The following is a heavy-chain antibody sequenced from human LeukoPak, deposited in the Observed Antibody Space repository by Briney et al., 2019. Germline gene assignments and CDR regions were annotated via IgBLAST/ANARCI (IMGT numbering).Heavy chain of an antibody. V-gene: IGHV4-39*07. Sequence: SETLSLTCTVSGGSISSSSYYWGWVRQPPGKGLEWIGSIYYSGSTYYNPSLKSRVTISVDTSKNQFSLKLSSVTAADTAVYYCARSPFDYDYVWGSYRPYYFDYWGQGTLVTVSS. CDR3: ARSPFDYDYVWGSYRPYYFDY. CDR1: GGSISSSSYY. J-gene: IGHJ4*02. CDR2: IYYSGST. D-gene: IGHD3-16*02.